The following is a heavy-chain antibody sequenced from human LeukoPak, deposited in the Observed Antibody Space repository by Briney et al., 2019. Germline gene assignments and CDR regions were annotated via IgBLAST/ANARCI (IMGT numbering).Heavy chain of an antibody. J-gene: IGHJ4*02. Sequence: GASVKVSCKASGYTFTGYYMHWVRQAPGQGLEWMGWINPNSGGTNYAQKFQGRVTMTRDTSTSTAYMELSRLRSDDTAVYYCARASQEGWPTGPLKGGEGTLVTVPS. CDR1: GYTFTGYY. D-gene: IGHD2-15*01. V-gene: IGHV1-2*02. CDR3: ARASQEGWPTGPLK. CDR2: INPNSGGT.